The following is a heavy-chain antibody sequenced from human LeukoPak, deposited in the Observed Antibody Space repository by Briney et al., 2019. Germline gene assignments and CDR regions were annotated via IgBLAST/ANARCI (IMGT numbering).Heavy chain of an antibody. CDR1: GYSIISGYY. V-gene: IGHV4-38-2*02. Sequence: PSETLSLTCTVSGYSIISGYYWGWIRQPPGKGLEWIGSIYHSGGTYYNPSLKSRVTMSIDTSRNQFSLKLSSVTAADTAVHYCARASMIRGSNAFDIWGQGIMVTVSS. J-gene: IGHJ3*02. CDR3: ARASMIRGSNAFDI. D-gene: IGHD3-10*01. CDR2: IYHSGGT.